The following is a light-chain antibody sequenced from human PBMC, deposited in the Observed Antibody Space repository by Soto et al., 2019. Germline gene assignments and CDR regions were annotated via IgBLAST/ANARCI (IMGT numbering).Light chain of an antibody. CDR3: QKYSSVPV. CDR1: QGIRSF. Sequence: DIQMTQSPTSLSASVGDRVTISCRASQGIRSFVAWYQQKPGKAPKLLIYAASTLQSGVPSRFSGSGSGTDFTLTINSLQPEDVATYSCQKYSSVPVFGPGTKVEI. V-gene: IGKV1-27*01. J-gene: IGKJ3*01. CDR2: AAS.